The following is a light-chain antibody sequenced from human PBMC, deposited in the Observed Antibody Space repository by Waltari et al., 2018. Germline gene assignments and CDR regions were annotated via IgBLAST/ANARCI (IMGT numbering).Light chain of an antibody. CDR3: QQSYSTLWT. V-gene: IGKV1-39*01. Sequence: DIHMTQSPSSLSASVVDRVTITCRASQSINSYLNWYQQKPGKAPKLLIYAASRLQSGVPSRFSGSGSGTDFTLTISSLQPEDFATYYCQQSYSTLWTFGQGTKVEIK. CDR2: AAS. CDR1: QSINSY. J-gene: IGKJ1*01.